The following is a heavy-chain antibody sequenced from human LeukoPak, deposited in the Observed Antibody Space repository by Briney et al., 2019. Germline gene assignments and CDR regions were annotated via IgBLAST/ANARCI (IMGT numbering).Heavy chain of an antibody. CDR2: IYTSGST. J-gene: IGHJ4*02. Sequence: SETLSLTCTVSGGSISSYYWSWIRQPAGKGLEWIGRIYTSGSTNYNPSLKSRVTMSVDTSKDQFSLKLSSVTVADTAVYYCARDGLRAVAGPGFDYWGQGTLVTVSS. CDR1: GGSISSYY. V-gene: IGHV4-4*07. CDR3: ARDGLRAVAGPGFDY. D-gene: IGHD6-19*01.